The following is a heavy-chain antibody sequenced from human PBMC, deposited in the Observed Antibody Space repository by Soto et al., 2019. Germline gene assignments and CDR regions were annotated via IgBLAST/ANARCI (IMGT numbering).Heavy chain of an antibody. J-gene: IGHJ5*02. CDR2: ISHDGEKE. V-gene: IGHV3-30*18. Sequence: QERLMESGGGVVQPGSSLRLSCAASGFAFRSFGMHWVRQAPGKGLEWVALISHDGEKEYYADSVKGRFTISRDNSDNTLFLRISSLTADDSAVYFCAKAGFTVFGEGFDPWGQGTRVTVSS. CDR1: GFAFRSFG. CDR3: AKAGFTVFGEGFDP. D-gene: IGHD3-3*01.